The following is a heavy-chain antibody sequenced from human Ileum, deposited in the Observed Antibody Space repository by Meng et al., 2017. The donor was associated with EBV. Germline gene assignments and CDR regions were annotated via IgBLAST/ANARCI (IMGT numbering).Heavy chain of an antibody. CDR3: ARERGGGDRGIQ. D-gene: IGHD2-21*02. V-gene: IGHV4-61*08. Sequence: GRGLVKPSEPLALTCSGSNGSGSSNGYYWTWIRQPPGKGLEWIGYMSYTGSTNYKSTLKSRVTISVDKSKNQFSLKLSSVTAADTAVYYCARERGGGDRGIQWGQGTLVTVSS. J-gene: IGHJ4*02. CDR1: NGSGSSNGYY. CDR2: MSYTGST.